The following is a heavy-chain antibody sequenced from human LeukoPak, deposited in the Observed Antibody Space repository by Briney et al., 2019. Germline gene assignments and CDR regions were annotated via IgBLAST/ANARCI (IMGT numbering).Heavy chain of an antibody. J-gene: IGHJ4*02. V-gene: IGHV3-30-3*01. CDR1: GFTVSSNY. CDR3: ARGGAEGSGWYLEGFDY. CDR2: ISYDGSNK. Sequence: GSLRLSCAASGFTVSSNYMSWVRQAPGKGLEWVAVISYDGSNKYYADSVKGRFTISRDNSKNTLYLQMNSLRAEDTAVYYCARGGAEGSGWYLEGFDYWGQGTLVTVSS. D-gene: IGHD6-19*01.